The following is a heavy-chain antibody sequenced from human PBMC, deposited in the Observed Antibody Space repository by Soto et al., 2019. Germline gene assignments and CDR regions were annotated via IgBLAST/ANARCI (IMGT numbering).Heavy chain of an antibody. D-gene: IGHD2-15*01. CDR1: GGTFSSYA. Sequence: SVKVSCKASGGTFSSYAISWVRQAPGQGLGWMGGIIPIFGTANYAQKFQGRVTVTADESTSTAYMELSSLRSEDTAVYYCARDQGFCSGGSCYPGPRSFDYWGQGTLVTVSS. CDR3: ARDQGFCSGGSCYPGPRSFDY. V-gene: IGHV1-69*13. J-gene: IGHJ4*02. CDR2: IIPIFGTA.